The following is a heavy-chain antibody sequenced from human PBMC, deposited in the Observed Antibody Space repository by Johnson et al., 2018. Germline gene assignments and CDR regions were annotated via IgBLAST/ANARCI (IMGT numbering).Heavy chain of an antibody. D-gene: IGHD2-15*01. CDR2: ISYDETSK. CDR1: GFTFSSYG. CDR3: ARDPGVIAATAPRRHMDV. V-gene: IGHV3-30*03. J-gene: IGHJ6*03. Sequence: QVQLVQSGGGVVQPGRSLRLSCAASGFTFSSYGMHWVRQAPGKGLEWVTVISYDETSKYYSDSVKGRFAISRGNSENMLYLQMNRLRPEDTAVFYCARDPGVIAATAPRRHMDVWGKGTTVTVSS.